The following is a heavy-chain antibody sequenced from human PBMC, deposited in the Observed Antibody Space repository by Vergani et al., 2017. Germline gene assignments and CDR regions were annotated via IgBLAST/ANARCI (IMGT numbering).Heavy chain of an antibody. CDR1: GFTFSNYG. CDR2: IRYDGSNT. V-gene: IGHV3-30*02. CDR3: AGDTVTGSRYFDY. D-gene: IGHD6-19*01. J-gene: IGHJ4*02. Sequence: QVQLVESGGGVVQPGGSLRLSCGASGFTFSNYGMHWVRQAPGKGLEWVTFIRYDGSNTYYADSVKGRFTISRDNSKNTLFLQMNSLRTEDTAVYYCAGDTVTGSRYFDYWGQGTLVTVSS.